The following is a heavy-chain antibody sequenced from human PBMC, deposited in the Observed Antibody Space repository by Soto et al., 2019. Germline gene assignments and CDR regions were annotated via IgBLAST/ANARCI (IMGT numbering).Heavy chain of an antibody. CDR2: IWYDGSNK. CDR1: GFMFSSHG. J-gene: IGHJ4*02. V-gene: IGHV3-33*01. CDR3: GPDTLDY. Sequence: QVQLVESGEGVVQPGRSLRLSCAASGFMFSSHGMHWIRQAPGKGLEWVAVIWYDGSNKYYADSVKGRFTISRDNSKNTLYLQMNSLRVEDTAVYYCGPDTLDYWGQGTLVTVSS.